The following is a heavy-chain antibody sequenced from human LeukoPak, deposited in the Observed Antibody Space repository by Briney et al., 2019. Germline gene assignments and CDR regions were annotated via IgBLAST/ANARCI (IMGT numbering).Heavy chain of an antibody. J-gene: IGHJ4*02. V-gene: IGHV4-59*08. Sequence: KTSETLSLTCTVSGGSISSYYWSWIRQPPGKGLEWIGKINHSGSTNYNPSLKSRVTISVDTSKSQVSLKLSSVTAADTAMYYCARLSLETTALDYWGQGTLATVSS. CDR2: INHSGST. D-gene: IGHD1-1*01. CDR1: GGSISSYY. CDR3: ARLSLETTALDY.